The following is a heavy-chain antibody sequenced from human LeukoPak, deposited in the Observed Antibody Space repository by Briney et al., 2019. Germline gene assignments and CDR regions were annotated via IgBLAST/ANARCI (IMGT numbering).Heavy chain of an antibody. Sequence: GGSLRLSCAASGFTFSSYAMSWVRQAPGKGQEWVSAISGSGGSTYYADSVKGRFTISRDNSKNTLYLQMNSLRAEDTAVYYCAKDLYCTNGVCYGLDYWGQGTLVTVSS. J-gene: IGHJ4*02. V-gene: IGHV3-23*01. CDR3: AKDLYCTNGVCYGLDY. CDR2: ISGSGGST. CDR1: GFTFSSYA. D-gene: IGHD2-8*01.